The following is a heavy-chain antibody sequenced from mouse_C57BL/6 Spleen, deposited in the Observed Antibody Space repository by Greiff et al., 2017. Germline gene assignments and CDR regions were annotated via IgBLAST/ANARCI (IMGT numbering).Heavy chain of an antibody. CDR2: IYPGSGST. V-gene: IGHV1-55*01. CDR3: TRETAQDFDD. D-gene: IGHD3-2*02. Sequence: VQLQQPGAELVKPGASVKMSCKASGYTFTSYWITWVKQRPGQGLEWVGDIYPGSGSTNYNEKFKSKATLPVDTSSSTAYMQLSSLTSEDSAVYYCTRETAQDFDDWGQGTTLTVSS. J-gene: IGHJ2*01. CDR1: GYTFTSYW.